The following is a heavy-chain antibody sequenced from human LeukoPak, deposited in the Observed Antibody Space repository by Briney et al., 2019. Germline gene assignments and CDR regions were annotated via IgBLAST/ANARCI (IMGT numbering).Heavy chain of an antibody. D-gene: IGHD4-17*01. J-gene: IGHJ6*03. V-gene: IGHV4-39*07. CDR3: ARDGARDYYYYYMDV. Sequence: PSETLSLTCTVSGGSISSSSYYWGWIRQPPGKGLEWIGSIYYSGSTYYNPSLKSRVTISIDTSKNQFSLKLSSVTAADTAVYYCARDGARDYYYYYMDVWGKGTTVTVSS. CDR1: GGSISSSSYY. CDR2: IYYSGST.